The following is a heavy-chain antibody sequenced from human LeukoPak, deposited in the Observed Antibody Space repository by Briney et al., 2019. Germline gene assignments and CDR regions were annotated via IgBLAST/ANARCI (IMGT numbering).Heavy chain of an antibody. Sequence: SETLSLTCAVYGGSFCDYYWNWIRQSTGKGLEWIGEINHSGSTNYNPSLKSRVTISVDTSKNQFSLKLSSVTAADTAVYYCARGGFRRRGVADYWGQGTLVTVSS. J-gene: IGHJ4*02. CDR3: ARGGFRRRGVADY. CDR1: GGSFCDYY. CDR2: INHSGST. V-gene: IGHV4-34*01. D-gene: IGHD3-10*01.